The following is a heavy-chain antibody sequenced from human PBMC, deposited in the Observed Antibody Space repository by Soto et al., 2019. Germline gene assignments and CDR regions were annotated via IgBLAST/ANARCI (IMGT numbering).Heavy chain of an antibody. CDR1: GDSINNDYY. V-gene: IGHV4-30-4*01. CDR2: IYYTGGT. CDR3: ARDTASKDFDSHSYYPHFDS. D-gene: IGHD3-22*01. J-gene: IGHJ5*01. Sequence: SETLSLTCTVSGDSINNDYYWRWIRQPPGKGLEWIGHIYYTGGTFYSPSLKSLIALSVDTSKNQFSLRLSSVTAADTAVYYCARDTASKDFDSHSYYPHFDSWGQGALVTVSS.